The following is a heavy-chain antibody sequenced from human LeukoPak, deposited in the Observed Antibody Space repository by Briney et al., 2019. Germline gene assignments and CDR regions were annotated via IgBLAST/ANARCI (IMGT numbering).Heavy chain of an antibody. CDR2: IYAGDSTT. D-gene: IGHD3-16*01. Sequence: GESLKISCKGSGCSFSDYWIGWVRQMPGKGLECMGIIYAGDSTTKYSPSFQGQVTISADKSISTAYLQWSSLKASDTAMYYCATYFAGAETFDIWGQGTMVTVSS. CDR1: GCSFSDYW. V-gene: IGHV5-51*01. J-gene: IGHJ3*02. CDR3: ATYFAGAETFDI.